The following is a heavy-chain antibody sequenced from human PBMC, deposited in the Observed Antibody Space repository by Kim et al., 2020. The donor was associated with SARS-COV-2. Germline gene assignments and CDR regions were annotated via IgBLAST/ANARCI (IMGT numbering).Heavy chain of an antibody. CDR1: GGSISSGGYY. Sequence: TLSLTCTVSGGSISSGGYYWSWIRQHPGKGLEWIGYIYYSGSTYYNPSLKSRVTISVDTSKNQFSLKLSSVTAADTAVYYCARDEHSSSWYEDWYFDLWGRGTLVTVSS. J-gene: IGHJ2*01. D-gene: IGHD6-13*01. V-gene: IGHV4-31*03. CDR3: ARDEHSSSWYEDWYFDL. CDR2: IYYSGST.